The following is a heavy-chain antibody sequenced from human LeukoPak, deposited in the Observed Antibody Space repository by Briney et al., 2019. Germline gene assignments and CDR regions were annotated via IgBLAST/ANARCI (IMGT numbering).Heavy chain of an antibody. J-gene: IGHJ5*02. CDR1: GYTFTSYY. D-gene: IGHD1-1*01. CDR2: INPSGGGT. V-gene: IGHV1-46*01. CDR3: ARALSYGQREENWFDP. Sequence: ASVKVSCKASGYTFTSYYMHWVRQAPGQGLEWMGIINPSGGGTSYAQKFQGRVTMTRDTSTSTVYMELSSLRSEDTAVYYCARALSYGQREENWFDPWGQGTLVTVSS.